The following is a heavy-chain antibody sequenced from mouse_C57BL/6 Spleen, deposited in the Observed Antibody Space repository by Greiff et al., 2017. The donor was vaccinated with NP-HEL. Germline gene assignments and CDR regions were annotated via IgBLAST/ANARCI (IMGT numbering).Heavy chain of an antibody. CDR2: IYPGDGDT. Sequence: QVQLKQSGAELVKPGASVKISCKASGYAFSSYWMNWVKQRPGKGLEWIGQIYPGDGDTNYNGKFKGKATLTADKSSSTAYMQLSSLTSEDSAVYFCAREETAQASWFAYWGQGTLVTVSA. CDR1: GYAFSSYW. CDR3: AREETAQASWFAY. V-gene: IGHV1-80*01. J-gene: IGHJ3*01. D-gene: IGHD3-2*02.